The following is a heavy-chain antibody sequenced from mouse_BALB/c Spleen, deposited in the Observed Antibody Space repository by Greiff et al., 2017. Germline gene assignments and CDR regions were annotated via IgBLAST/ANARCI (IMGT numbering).Heavy chain of an antibody. Sequence: EVKVVESGGGLVKPGGSLKLSCAASGFTFSSYTMSWVRQTPEKRLEWVATISSGGSYTYYPDSVKGRFTISRDNAKNTLYLQMSSLKSEDTAMYYCTRENFVYYGSSYAMDYWGQGTSVTVSS. D-gene: IGHD1-1*01. CDR3: TRENFVYYGSSYAMDY. CDR1: GFTFSSYT. V-gene: IGHV5-6-4*01. J-gene: IGHJ4*01. CDR2: ISSGGSYT.